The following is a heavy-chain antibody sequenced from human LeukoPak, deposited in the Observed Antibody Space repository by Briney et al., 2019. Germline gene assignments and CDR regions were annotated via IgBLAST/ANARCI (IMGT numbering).Heavy chain of an antibody. CDR1: GFTFTNFA. V-gene: IGHV3-23*01. CDR2: IRASGSDT. J-gene: IGHJ4*02. Sequence: GGSLRLSCAASGFTFTNFAMTWVRQAPGKGLEWVSTIRASGSDTYYADSVKGRFTISRDDSKNTLYLQMSSLRAEDTAVYYCARTANFDYWGQGTLVTVSS. CDR3: ARTANFDY. D-gene: IGHD1-1*01.